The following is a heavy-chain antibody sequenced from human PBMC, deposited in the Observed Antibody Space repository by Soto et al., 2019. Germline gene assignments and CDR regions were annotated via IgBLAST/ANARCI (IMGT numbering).Heavy chain of an antibody. J-gene: IGHJ6*03. CDR1: GGSISSYY. V-gene: IGHV4-59*01. D-gene: IGHD1-7*01. CDR2: IYYSGST. Sequence: PSETLSLTCTVSGGSISSYYWSWIRQPPGKGLEWIGYIYYSGSTNYNPSLKSRVTISVDTSKNQFSLKLSSVTAADTAVYYCARNKYNWNYSYYYYMDVWGKGTTVTVSS. CDR3: ARNKYNWNYSYYYYMDV.